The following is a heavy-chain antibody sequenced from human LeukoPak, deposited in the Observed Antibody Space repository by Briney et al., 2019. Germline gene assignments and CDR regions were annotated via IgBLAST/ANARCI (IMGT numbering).Heavy chain of an antibody. V-gene: IGHV3-7*01. J-gene: IGHJ4*02. Sequence: PGGSLRLSCAASGFTFSSYWMSWVRQAPGKGLEWVANIKQNGSEKYYVDSVKGRFTISRDNAKNSLYLQMNSLRVEDTAVYYCAKPEGNFWSGFDYWGQGTLVTVSS. CDR3: AKPEGNFWSGFDY. CDR1: GFTFSSYW. D-gene: IGHD3-3*01. CDR2: IKQNGSEK.